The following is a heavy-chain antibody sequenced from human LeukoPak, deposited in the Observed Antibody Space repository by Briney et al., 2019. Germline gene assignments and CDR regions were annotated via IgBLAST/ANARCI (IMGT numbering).Heavy chain of an antibody. J-gene: IGHJ4*02. V-gene: IGHV3-69-1*01. CDR3: ARLGGSFSDY. CDR2: IDTTNYV. D-gene: IGHD1-26*01. Sequence: PGESLRLSCAASGFTFSSYHMSWVRQATGKGLEWVSSIDTTNYVYYAGSVKGRFTISRDDAKNSLFLQMNSLRADDTAVYYCARLGGSFSDYWGQGILVTVSS. CDR1: GFTFSSYH.